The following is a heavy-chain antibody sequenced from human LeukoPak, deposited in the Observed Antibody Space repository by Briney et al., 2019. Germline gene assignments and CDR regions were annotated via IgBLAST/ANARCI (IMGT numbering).Heavy chain of an antibody. V-gene: IGHV3-7*01. D-gene: IGHD3-3*01. CDR2: IKQDGSEK. CDR1: GFTFSSYW. CDR3: ARDVRQTYYDFWSGLGAPGNWFDP. J-gene: IGHJ5*02. Sequence: GGSLRLSCAASGFTFSSYWMSWVRQAPGKGLEWVANIKQDGSEKYYVDSVKGRFTISRDNAKNSLYLQMNSLRAEDTAVYYCARDVRQTYYDFWSGLGAPGNWFDPWGQGTLVTVPS.